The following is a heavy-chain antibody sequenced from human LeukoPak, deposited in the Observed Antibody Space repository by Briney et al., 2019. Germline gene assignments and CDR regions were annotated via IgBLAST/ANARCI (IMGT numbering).Heavy chain of an antibody. CDR3: ARAPITSPFYFDY. J-gene: IGHJ4*02. CDR1: GFAFDEHG. Sequence: GGSLRLSCTASGFAFDEHGMSWVRQVPGKGLEWVSGINWSGGSTDYADPLRGRFTISRDNAKNSLYLQMDSLRAEDTALYYCARAPITSPFYFDYWGQGTLVTVSS. V-gene: IGHV3-20*04. CDR2: INWSGGST. D-gene: IGHD2-2*01.